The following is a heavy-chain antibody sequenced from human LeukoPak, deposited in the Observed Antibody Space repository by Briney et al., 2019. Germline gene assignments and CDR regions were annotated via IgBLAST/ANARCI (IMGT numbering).Heavy chain of an antibody. CDR2: VQSKTDGGTI. V-gene: IGHV3-15*01. D-gene: IGHD2-15*01. Sequence: PGGSLRLSCAASGFSFSNAWMTWVRQAPGKGLEWVGRVQSKTDGGTITYAAPVKGRFTISRDDSKDTLYLQMNSLKAEDTAVYYCTTTPKSCRNYWGQGTLVTVSS. CDR1: GFSFSNAW. CDR3: TTTPKSCRNY. J-gene: IGHJ4*02.